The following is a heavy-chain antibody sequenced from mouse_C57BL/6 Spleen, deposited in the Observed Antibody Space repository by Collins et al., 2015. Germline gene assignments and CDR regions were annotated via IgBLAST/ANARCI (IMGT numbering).Heavy chain of an antibody. D-gene: IGHD2-4*01. CDR2: IDPSSGYS. CDR1: GYTFTTCT. Sequence: KASGYTFTTCTMHWVKQRPGQGLEWIGYIDPSSGYSKYNQKFKDKATLTADKSSSTAYMQLSSLTSEDSAVYYCARAGKFYYDYDLYYFDYWGQGTTLTVSS. CDR3: ARAGKFYYDYDLYYFDY. J-gene: IGHJ2*01. V-gene: IGHV1-4*01.